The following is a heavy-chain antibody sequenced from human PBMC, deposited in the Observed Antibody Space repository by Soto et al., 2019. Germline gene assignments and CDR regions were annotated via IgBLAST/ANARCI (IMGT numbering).Heavy chain of an antibody. J-gene: IGHJ3*02. CDR1: GFIVSNAW. V-gene: IGHV3-23*01. CDR3: AKPTYNYGDYFMAFDI. D-gene: IGHD4-17*01. CDR2: ISGSGGST. Sequence: PGGSLRLSCAASGFIVSNAWMSWVRQAQGKGLEWVSAISGSGGSTYYADSVKGRFTISRDNSKNTLYLQMNSLRAEDAAVYYCAKPTYNYGDYFMAFDIWGQGTMVTVSS.